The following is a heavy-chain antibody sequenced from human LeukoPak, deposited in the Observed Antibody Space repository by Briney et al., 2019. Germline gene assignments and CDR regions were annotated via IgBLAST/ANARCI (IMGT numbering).Heavy chain of an antibody. Sequence: SVKVSCKASGGTFSSYAISWVRQAPGQGLEWMGGIVPIFGTANYAQKFQGRVTITADESTSTAYMELSSLRSEDTAVYYCARDQLSMVRGVFDYWGQGTLVTVSS. CDR3: ARDQLSMVRGVFDY. V-gene: IGHV1-69*13. D-gene: IGHD3-10*01. CDR1: GGTFSSYA. CDR2: IVPIFGTA. J-gene: IGHJ4*02.